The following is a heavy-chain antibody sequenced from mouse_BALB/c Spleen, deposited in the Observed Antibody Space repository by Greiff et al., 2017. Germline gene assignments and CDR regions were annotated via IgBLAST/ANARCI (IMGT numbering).Heavy chain of an antibody. CDR2: NNPSTGYT. Sequence: QVQLQQSGAELAKPGASVKMSCKASGYTFTSYWMHWVKQRPGQGLEWIGYNNPSTGYTEYNQKFKDKATLTADKSSSTAYMQLSSLTSEDSAVYYCARGTIYYDPPYWGQGTLVTVSA. D-gene: IGHD2-4*01. J-gene: IGHJ3*01. CDR3: ARGTIYYDPPY. CDR1: GYTFTSYW. V-gene: IGHV1-7*01.